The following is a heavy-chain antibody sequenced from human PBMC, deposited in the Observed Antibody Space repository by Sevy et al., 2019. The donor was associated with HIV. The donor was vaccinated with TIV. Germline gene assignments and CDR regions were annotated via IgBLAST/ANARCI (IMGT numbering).Heavy chain of an antibody. J-gene: IGHJ4*02. V-gene: IGHV3-30*02. Sequence: GGSLRLSCAASGFTFTSYGMHWVRQAPGKGLEWVAFIRADGSIKSYAESVKGRFNISRENSKNTVYLEMDSLSGEDTAVYYGANDSTFVSLYYNSRGYGALRSYFDSWGQGALVTVSS. D-gene: IGHD3-22*01. CDR2: IRADGSIK. CDR1: GFTFTSYG. CDR3: ANDSTFVSLYYNSRGYGALRSYFDS.